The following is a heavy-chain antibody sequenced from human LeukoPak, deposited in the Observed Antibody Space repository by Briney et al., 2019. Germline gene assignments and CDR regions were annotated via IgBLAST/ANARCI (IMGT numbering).Heavy chain of an antibody. CDR2: IYTSGST. J-gene: IGHJ5*02. CDR1: GGSISYYY. D-gene: IGHD6-19*01. CDR3: ARDFSSGWFNWFDP. Sequence: KPSETLSLTCTVSGGSISYYYWSWIRQPAGKGLEWIGRIYTSGSTNYNPSLKSRVTMSVDTSKNQFSLQLNSVTPEDTAVYYCARDFSSGWFNWFDPWGQGTLVTVSS. V-gene: IGHV4-4*07.